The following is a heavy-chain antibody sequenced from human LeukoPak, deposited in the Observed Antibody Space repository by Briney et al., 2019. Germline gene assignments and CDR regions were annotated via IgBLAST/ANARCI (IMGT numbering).Heavy chain of an antibody. D-gene: IGHD1-14*01. J-gene: IGHJ6*03. CDR1: IGSISSSKW. CDR3: ARDLPPGTLRHYYYYMDV. V-gene: IGHV4-4*02. CDR2: IYLYGTT. Sequence: SETLSLTCSVSIGSISSSKWWSWVRQSPVKGLEWIGEIYLYGTTNYNPSFTSRVTMSVDRSRNQFSLKLTSVTAADTAVYYCARDLPPGTLRHYYYYMDVWGKGTTVTVSS.